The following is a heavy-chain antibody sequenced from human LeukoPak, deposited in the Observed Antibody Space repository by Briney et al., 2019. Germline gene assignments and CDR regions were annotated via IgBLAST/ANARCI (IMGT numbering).Heavy chain of an antibody. CDR2: ITHSGST. J-gene: IGHJ4*02. CDR3: ARVGLSLHLPTVTTDSPFDY. Sequence: SETLSLTCAVYGGSFSDYHWTWIRQSPGKGLEWIGEITHSGSTDYNPSLRSRVTISVDTSKNQFSLKLSSVTAADTAVYYCARVGLSLHLPTVTTDSPFDYWGQGTLVTVSS. CDR1: GGSFSDYH. V-gene: IGHV4-34*01. D-gene: IGHD4-17*01.